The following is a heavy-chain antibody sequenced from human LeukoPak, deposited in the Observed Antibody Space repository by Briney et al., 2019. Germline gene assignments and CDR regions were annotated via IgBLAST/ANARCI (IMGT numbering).Heavy chain of an antibody. CDR3: AREGGRTYYDFWNWFDP. CDR2: IYHSGST. D-gene: IGHD3-3*01. Sequence: PSETLSLTCTVSGYSISSGYYWGWIRQPPGKGLEWIGSIYHSGSTYYNPSLKSRVTISVDTSKNQFSLKLSSVTAADTAVYYCAREGGRTYYDFWNWFDPWGQGTLVTVSS. J-gene: IGHJ5*02. V-gene: IGHV4-38-2*02. CDR1: GYSISSGYY.